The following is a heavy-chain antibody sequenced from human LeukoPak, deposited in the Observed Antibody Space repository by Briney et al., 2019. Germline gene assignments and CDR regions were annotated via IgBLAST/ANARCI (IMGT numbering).Heavy chain of an antibody. CDR2: LYPIDFDK. CDR1: GYKFTSYW. J-gene: IGHJ4*02. D-gene: IGHD2/OR15-2a*01. CDR3: VRQKIVPGTSQLRTFDA. V-gene: IGHV5-51*01. Sequence: GESLKISCKAPGYKFTSYWITWVRQNHGHGLEWIGSLYPIDFDKTYSPSFQGQVTISADRSINTAYLQWSSLKASDTAMYYCVRQKIVPGTSQLRTFDAWGLGTLVSVSS.